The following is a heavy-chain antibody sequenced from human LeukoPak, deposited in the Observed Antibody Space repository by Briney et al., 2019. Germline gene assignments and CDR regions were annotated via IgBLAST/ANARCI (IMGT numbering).Heavy chain of an antibody. D-gene: IGHD4-23*01. CDR2: IYYSGST. CDR3: ARASTVDPFDY. Sequence: NPSETLSLTCTVSGGSISSYYWSWIRQPPGKGLEWIGYIYYSGSTNYNPSLKSRVTISVDTSKNQFSLKLSSVTAADTAVYYCARASTVDPFDYWGQGTLVTVSS. V-gene: IGHV4-59*01. CDR1: GGSISSYY. J-gene: IGHJ4*02.